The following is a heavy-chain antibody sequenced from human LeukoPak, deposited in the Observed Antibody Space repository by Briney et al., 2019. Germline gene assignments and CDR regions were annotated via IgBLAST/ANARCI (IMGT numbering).Heavy chain of an antibody. D-gene: IGHD6-13*01. CDR3: ARPSIAAAGGRFDY. J-gene: IGHJ4*02. V-gene: IGHV4-30-4*01. CDR1: GGSISSGDYY. Sequence: PSETLSLTCTVSGGSISSGDYYWSWIRQPPGKGLEWIGYIYYSGSTYYNPSLKSRVTISVDTSKNQFSLKLSSVTAADTAVYYCARPSIAAAGGRFDYWGQGTLVTVSS. CDR2: IYYSGST.